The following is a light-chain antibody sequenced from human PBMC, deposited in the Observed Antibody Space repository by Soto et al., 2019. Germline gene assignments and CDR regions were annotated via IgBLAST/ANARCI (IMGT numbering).Light chain of an antibody. CDR2: GAS. J-gene: IGKJ1*01. Sequence: EIVITQSPATLSVSPGERATLSCRASQSVSSNLAWYQQKPGQAPRLLIYGASTRATGIPARFSGSGSGTEFTLTISSLQSEEFAVYYCQQYNNWGWTFGQGTKVEIK. CDR1: QSVSSN. CDR3: QQYNNWGWT. V-gene: IGKV3-15*01.